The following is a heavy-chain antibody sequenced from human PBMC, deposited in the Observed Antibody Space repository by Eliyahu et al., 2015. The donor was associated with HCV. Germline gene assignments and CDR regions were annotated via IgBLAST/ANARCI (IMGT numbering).Heavy chain of an antibody. D-gene: IGHD2-2*01. CDR1: GGXISXTNYX. V-gene: IGHV4-39*01. CDR3: ARRGVGSTSRNPFDY. J-gene: IGHJ4*02. CDR2: XXYSGNT. Sequence: QLQLQESGPGLVKSSETLSLTCTVXGGXISXTNYXWGWIRQPPXKGLEWIXSXXYSGNTYYNPSLKSRVTTSVDTSKNQFSLKLSSVTAADTAIYYCARRGVGSTSRNPFDYWGQGTLVTVSS.